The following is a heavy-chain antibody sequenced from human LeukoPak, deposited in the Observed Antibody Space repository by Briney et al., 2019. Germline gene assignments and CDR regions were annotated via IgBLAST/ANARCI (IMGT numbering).Heavy chain of an antibody. CDR1: GYKFSSHW. J-gene: IGHJ5*02. CDR3: ARMAQPTVVTRWFDP. V-gene: IGHV5-51*01. Sequence: GESLKISCKGSGYKFSSHWIGWVRQMPGKGLEWMGIIYPGDSDTRYSPSFQGQVSISADKSIGTAYLQWSSLQASDTAMYYCARMAQPTVVTRWFDPWGQGTLVTVSS. D-gene: IGHD4-23*01. CDR2: IYPGDSDT.